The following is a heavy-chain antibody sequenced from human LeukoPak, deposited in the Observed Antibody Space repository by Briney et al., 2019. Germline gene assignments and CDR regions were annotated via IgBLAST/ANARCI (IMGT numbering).Heavy chain of an antibody. CDR1: GGSISSSSYY. CDR2: IYYSGST. D-gene: IGHD1-26*01. Sequence: SETLSLTCTVSGGSISSSSYYWGWIRQPPGKGLEWIGSIYYSGSTYYNPSLKSRVTISVDTSKNQFSLKLGSVTAADTAVYYCARLGATTPFDYWGQGTLVTVSS. J-gene: IGHJ4*02. V-gene: IGHV4-39*01. CDR3: ARLGATTPFDY.